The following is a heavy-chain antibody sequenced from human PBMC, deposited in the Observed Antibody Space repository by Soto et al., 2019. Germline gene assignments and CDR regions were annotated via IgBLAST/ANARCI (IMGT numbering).Heavy chain of an antibody. J-gene: IGHJ3*02. D-gene: IGHD4-17*01. CDR3: ARAYMTTVTTYETDAYDI. CDR1: GYTFTGYY. V-gene: IGHV1-2*04. Sequence: ASVKVSCKASGYTFTGYYMHWVRQAPGQGLEWMGWINPNSGGTNYAQKFQGWVTMTRDTSISTAYMELSRLRSDDTAVYYCARAYMTTVTTYETDAYDIWGQGTMVTVSS. CDR2: INPNSGGT.